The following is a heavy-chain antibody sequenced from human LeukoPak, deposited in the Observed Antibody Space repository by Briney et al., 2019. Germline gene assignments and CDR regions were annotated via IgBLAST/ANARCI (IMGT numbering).Heavy chain of an antibody. Sequence: SETLSLTCGVSGDSISTNYWSWIRQAPGKGLEYIGHVHHTGSAYYSPSLKSRVSMSADASKNQFSLKLTSVTAADTAVYYCARLALLGGTYHPDFWGQGTLVTVSS. D-gene: IGHD1-26*01. V-gene: IGHV4-59*01. J-gene: IGHJ4*02. CDR3: ARLALLGGTYHPDF. CDR2: VHHTGSA. CDR1: GDSISTNY.